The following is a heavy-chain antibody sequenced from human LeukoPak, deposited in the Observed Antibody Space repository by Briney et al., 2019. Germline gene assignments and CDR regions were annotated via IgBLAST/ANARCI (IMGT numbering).Heavy chain of an antibody. CDR3: ARVVYCGGDCYDDAFDI. J-gene: IGHJ3*02. V-gene: IGHV4-30-2*01. CDR1: GGSISSGGYS. D-gene: IGHD2-21*01. Sequence: SETLSLTCAVYGGSISSGGYSWSWIRQPPGKGLEWIWYIYHSGSTYYHPSLKSRVPISVDTSKNQFSLKLSSVTAADTAVYYCARVVYCGGDCYDDAFDIWGQGTMVTVSS. CDR2: IYHSGST.